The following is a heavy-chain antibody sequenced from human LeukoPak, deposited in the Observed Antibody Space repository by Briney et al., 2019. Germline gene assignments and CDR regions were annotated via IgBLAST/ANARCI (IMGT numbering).Heavy chain of an antibody. Sequence: PGGSLRLSCAASGLTFDDYAMHWVRQAPGKGLGWVSGISWNSGSIGYADSVKGRFTSSRDNAKNSLYLQMNSLRAEDTALYYCAKDPIAGNYFDYWGQGTLVTVSS. CDR1: GLTFDDYA. CDR2: ISWNSGSI. D-gene: IGHD3-10*01. V-gene: IGHV3-9*01. J-gene: IGHJ4*02. CDR3: AKDPIAGNYFDY.